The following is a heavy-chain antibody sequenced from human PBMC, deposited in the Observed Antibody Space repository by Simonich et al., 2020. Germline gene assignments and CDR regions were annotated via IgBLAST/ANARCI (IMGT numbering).Heavy chain of an antibody. V-gene: IGHV4-34*01. Sequence: QVQLQQCGAGLLKLSETLSLTCAVYGGSFSGYYWSWIRQPPGKGLEWIGEINHSESTNYTPSLKSRVTISVDTSKNQFSLKLSSVTAADTAVYYCARGLRVAAAGTAFQHWGQGTLVTVSS. J-gene: IGHJ1*01. CDR2: INHSEST. CDR3: ARGLRVAAAGTAFQH. CDR1: GGSFSGYY. D-gene: IGHD6-13*01.